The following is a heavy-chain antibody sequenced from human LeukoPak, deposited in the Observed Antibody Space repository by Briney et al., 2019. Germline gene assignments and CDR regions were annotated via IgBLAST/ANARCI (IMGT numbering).Heavy chain of an antibody. V-gene: IGHV3-66*02. CDR2: IYSGGST. Sequence: GGSLRLSCSASGFTVSSHYMSWVRQAPGKGLEWVSVIYSGGSTYYADSVKGRFTIARDNSKNTLYLQMNSLRTEDTAVYYCAKTHDYWGQGTLVTVSS. J-gene: IGHJ4*02. CDR3: AKTHDY. CDR1: GFTVSSHY.